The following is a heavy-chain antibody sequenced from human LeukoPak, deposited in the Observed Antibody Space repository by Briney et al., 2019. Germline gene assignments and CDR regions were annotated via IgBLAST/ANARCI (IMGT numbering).Heavy chain of an antibody. CDR2: ISYSGST. D-gene: IGHD2-2*02. J-gene: IGHJ6*03. V-gene: IGHV4-59*12. CDR1: GGSISSYY. CDR3: ARDAGYCSSTSCYTAYYMDV. Sequence: SETLSLTCTVSGGSISSYYWSWIRQPPGKGLEWIRYISYSGSTNYNPPLKSRVTISVDTSKNQFSLKLSSVTAADTAVYYCARDAGYCSSTSCYTAYYMDVWGKGTTVTVSS.